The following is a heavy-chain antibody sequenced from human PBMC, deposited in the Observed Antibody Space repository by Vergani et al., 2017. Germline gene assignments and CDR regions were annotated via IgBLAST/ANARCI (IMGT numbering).Heavy chain of an antibody. CDR1: VDSVISTDYH. Sequence: QVQLQESGPGLVKLSETLPLTCTVSVDSVISTDYHWGWIRQPPGNGLEWFGSMDYSGSTSYNPSFESRISIAFETPKNQFSLRLTSVTAADTAVYYCASKRGACRAAYCHSYDFWGPGTLVSVSS. J-gene: IGHJ4*02. D-gene: IGHD2-15*01. CDR3: ASKRGACRAAYCHSYDF. V-gene: IGHV4-39*01. CDR2: MDYSGST.